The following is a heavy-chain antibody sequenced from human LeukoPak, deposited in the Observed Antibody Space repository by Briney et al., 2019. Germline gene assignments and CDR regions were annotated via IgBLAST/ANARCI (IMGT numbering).Heavy chain of an antibody. CDR3: ARGRRQRAAADKEYNYYYVMDV. V-gene: IGHV1-8*01. CDR1: GYTLATHD. D-gene: IGHD6-13*01. J-gene: IGHJ6*02. CDR2: MNPNNGNT. Sequence: ASVKVSCKASGYTLATHDINWVRQAPGQGLEWMGWMNPNNGNTGSGQKFQGRLTRTRDTSINTAYMELSSLRSDDTAVYFCARGRRQRAAADKEYNYYYVMDVWGLGTTVTVSS.